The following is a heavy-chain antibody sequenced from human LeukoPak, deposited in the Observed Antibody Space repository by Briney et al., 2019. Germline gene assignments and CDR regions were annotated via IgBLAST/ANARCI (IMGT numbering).Heavy chain of an antibody. V-gene: IGHV4-59*08. J-gene: IGHJ4*02. CDR3: ARHSSYDFWSGYYIY. D-gene: IGHD3-3*01. CDR1: GGSISSYY. CDR2: IYYSGST. Sequence: KPSETLSLTCTVSGGSISSYYWSWIRQPPGKGLEWIGYIYYSGSTNYNPSLKSRVTISVDTSKNQFSLKLSSVTAADTAVYYCARHSSYDFWSGYYIYWGQGTLVTVSS.